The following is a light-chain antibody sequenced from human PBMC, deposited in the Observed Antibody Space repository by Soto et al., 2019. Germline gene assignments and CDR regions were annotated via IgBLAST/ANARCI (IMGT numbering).Light chain of an antibody. CDR2: GAS. CDR1: QSVSSSY. V-gene: IGKV3-20*01. Sequence: EIVLTQSPGTLSLSPGERATLSCRASQSVSSSYSAWYQQKPGQAPRLLIYGASIRATGIPDRFSGSGSGTDFTLSISRLEPEDFAVYYCQHYVSSPWTFGQGTKVDIK. J-gene: IGKJ1*01. CDR3: QHYVSSPWT.